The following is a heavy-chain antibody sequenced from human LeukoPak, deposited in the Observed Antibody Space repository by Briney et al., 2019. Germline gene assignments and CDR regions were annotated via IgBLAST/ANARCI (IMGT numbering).Heavy chain of an antibody. D-gene: IGHD3-10*01. CDR2: MYSSGNS. CDR3: ARDRGYYGSFDP. Sequence: PSETLSLTCSVSGGSISSYYWSWIRQPPGKGLEWIGSMYSSGNSNYNPSLKSRVTISIDSSKNKFSLRLSSVTAADTAVYYCARDRGYYGSFDPWGQGSLVTVSS. CDR1: GGSISSYY. J-gene: IGHJ5*02. V-gene: IGHV4-59*01.